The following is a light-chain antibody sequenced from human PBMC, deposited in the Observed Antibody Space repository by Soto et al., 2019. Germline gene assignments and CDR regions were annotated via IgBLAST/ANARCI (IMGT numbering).Light chain of an antibody. CDR2: DVS. CDR1: SSDFGDYPY. CDR3: CSYVGSLRV. V-gene: IGLV2-11*01. Sequence: QSALTQPRSVSGSPGQSVTISCTGTSSDFGDYPYVSWYQQHPGKAPKVMIYDVSERPSGVPDRFSGSKSGSTASLTISGLQAEDEADYYCCSYVGSLRVFGTGTKLTVL. J-gene: IGLJ1*01.